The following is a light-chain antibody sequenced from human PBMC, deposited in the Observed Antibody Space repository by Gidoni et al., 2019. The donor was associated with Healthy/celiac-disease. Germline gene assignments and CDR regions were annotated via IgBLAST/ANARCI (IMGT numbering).Light chain of an antibody. V-gene: IGKV1-5*03. CDR3: QQYNSYSRT. CDR1: QSISSW. CDR2: KAS. Sequence: DIKMTQSTSTLSASVGDRVTITCRASQSISSWLAGYQQKPGKAPKLLIYKASSLESGVPSRFSGSGSVTEFTLTISSLQPDDFATYYCQQYNSYSRTFGQGTKVEIK. J-gene: IGKJ1*01.